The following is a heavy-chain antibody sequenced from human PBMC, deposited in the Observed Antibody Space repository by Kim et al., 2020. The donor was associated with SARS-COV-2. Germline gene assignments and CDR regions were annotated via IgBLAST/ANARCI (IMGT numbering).Heavy chain of an antibody. CDR2: IDPNSGGT. Sequence: ASVKVSCKTSVYTFTDYYMHWVRQAPGQGLEWMGWIDPNSGGTRFSQKFQGRVTVTRDTSISTAYMELSGLRSDDTAVYYCSKSRAFDYWGQGTLVTVSS. V-gene: IGHV1-2*02. CDR1: VYTFTDYY. D-gene: IGHD1-26*01. J-gene: IGHJ4*02. CDR3: SKSRAFDY.